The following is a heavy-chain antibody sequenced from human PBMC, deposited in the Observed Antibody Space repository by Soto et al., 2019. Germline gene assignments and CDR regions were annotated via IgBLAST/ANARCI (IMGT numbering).Heavy chain of an antibody. Sequence: ASVKVSCKASGGTFSSYTISWVRQAPGQGLEWMGRIIPILGIANYAQKFRGRVTITADKSTSTAYMELSSLRSEDTAVYYCAADGHSSSWYDYYYGMDVWGQGTTVTVSS. V-gene: IGHV1-69*02. CDR3: AADGHSSSWYDYYYGMDV. D-gene: IGHD6-13*01. J-gene: IGHJ6*02. CDR2: IIPILGIA. CDR1: GGTFSSYT.